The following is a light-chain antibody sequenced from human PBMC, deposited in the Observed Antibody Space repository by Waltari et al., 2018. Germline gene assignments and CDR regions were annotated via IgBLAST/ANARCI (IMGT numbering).Light chain of an antibody. V-gene: IGKV3-20*01. J-gene: IGKJ1*01. CDR1: LSVTGNY. CDR2: GAS. Sequence: EIVLTQSPGTLSLSPGERATLSCRASLSVTGNYLAWYQQKPGQAPKLLISGASTRATGIPDRFSGSGSGTDFTLTITRLEPEDFALYYCQHYGAFGQGTKVEIK. CDR3: QHYGA.